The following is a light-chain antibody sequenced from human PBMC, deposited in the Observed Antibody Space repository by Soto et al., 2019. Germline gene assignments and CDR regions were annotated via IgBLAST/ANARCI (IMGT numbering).Light chain of an antibody. CDR2: DAP. CDR1: QSVSSY. Sequence: EIVLTQSPATLSLSPGERATLSCRASQSVSSYLASHPQKPDQAPILLIYDAPNMAAGIPARFSGSGSGTDCTLTIGGLEPNDFAVYYCQQRGHWPPTSFAQGTRL. CDR3: QQRGHWPPTS. J-gene: IGKJ5*01. V-gene: IGKV3-11*01.